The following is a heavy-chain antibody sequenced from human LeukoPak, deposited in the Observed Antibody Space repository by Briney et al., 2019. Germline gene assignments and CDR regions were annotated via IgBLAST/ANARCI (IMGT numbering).Heavy chain of an antibody. D-gene: IGHD2-15*01. CDR3: VRDNPRCSGVVAANIDDY. CDR1: GGTFSSYA. Sequence: SVKVSCKASGGTFSSYAISWVRQAPGQGLEWMGGIIPIFGTANYAQKFQGRVTITADESTSTAYMELSSLRSEDTAVYYCVRDNPRCSGVVAANIDDYWGQGTLVTVSS. CDR2: IIPIFGTA. J-gene: IGHJ4*02. V-gene: IGHV1-69*13.